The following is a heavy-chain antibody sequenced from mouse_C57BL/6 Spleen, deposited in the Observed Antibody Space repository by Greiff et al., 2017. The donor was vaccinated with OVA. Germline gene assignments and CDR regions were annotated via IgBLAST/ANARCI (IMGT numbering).Heavy chain of an antibody. V-gene: IGHV6-6*01. CDR2: IRNKANNHAT. CDR1: GFTFSDAW. J-gene: IGHJ3*01. CDR3: TVNWDAWFAY. Sequence: EVQRVESGGGLVQPGGSMKLSCAASGFTFSDAWMDWVRQSPEKGLEWVAEIRNKANNHATYYAESVKGRFTISRDDSKSSVYLQMNSLRAEDTGIYYCTVNWDAWFAYWGQGTLVTVSA. D-gene: IGHD4-1*02.